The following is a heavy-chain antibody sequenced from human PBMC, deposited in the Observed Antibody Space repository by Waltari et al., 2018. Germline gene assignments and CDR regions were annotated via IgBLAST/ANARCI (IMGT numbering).Heavy chain of an antibody. D-gene: IGHD3-3*01. V-gene: IGHV3-48*01. Sequence: EIQLVQSGGGLVQPGGSVRLYWPASGCSLVDYSLNWVRQAPGKGLEWVSDITGSSRTIYYADSVRGRFTVSRDNAKNSLYLQMNSLRAEDTAVYFCARPVRISGNYGLDVWGHGTTVIVSS. CDR3: ARPVRISGNYGLDV. CDR2: ITGSSRTI. CDR1: GCSLVDYS. J-gene: IGHJ6*02.